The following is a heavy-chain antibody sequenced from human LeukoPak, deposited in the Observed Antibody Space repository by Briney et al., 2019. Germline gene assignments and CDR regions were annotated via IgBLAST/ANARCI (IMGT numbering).Heavy chain of an antibody. Sequence: SETLSLTCTVSGGSISSFYWSWIRQPPGKGLEYIGYISYSGTTSYNPSLKRRVTISVDTSKNQFSLKLTSVTAADTAVYYCARDKGLPQAFDIWGQGTMVTVSS. CDR3: ARDKGLPQAFDI. J-gene: IGHJ3*02. V-gene: IGHV4-59*01. CDR2: ISYSGTT. CDR1: GGSISSFY. D-gene: IGHD5/OR15-5a*01.